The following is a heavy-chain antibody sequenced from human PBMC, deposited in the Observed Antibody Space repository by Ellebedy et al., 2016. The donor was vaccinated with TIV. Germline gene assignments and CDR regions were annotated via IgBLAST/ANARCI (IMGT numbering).Heavy chain of an antibody. CDR1: GGSINSDSDY. CDR3: VRGGNYVAEFHY. Sequence: SDTLSLTXTVSGGSINSDSDYWSWIRQPAGKGLEWIGRIYASGSTSYNPSLQSRVTMSVDASKNQLSMKLSSVTAADTAVYYCVRGGNYVAEFHYWGQGTLVTVSS. D-gene: IGHD1-7*01. V-gene: IGHV4-61*02. CDR2: IYASGST. J-gene: IGHJ4*02.